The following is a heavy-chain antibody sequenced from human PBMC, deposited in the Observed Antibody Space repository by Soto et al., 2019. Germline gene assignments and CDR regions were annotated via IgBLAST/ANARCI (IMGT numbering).Heavy chain of an antibody. CDR1: GYTFSVYH. J-gene: IGHJ6*02. CDR3: AKELQRGMDV. Sequence: QVHLVQSGAEVKQPGASVKVSCKASGYTFSVYHMHWVRQAPGQGLEWMGWVHPNSGGTNYAQSFEGRVTVNRETSINTAYMELSRLTADDTAVYYCAKELQRGMDVWGHGTTVTVSS. V-gene: IGHV1-2*02. CDR2: VHPNSGGT. D-gene: IGHD4-4*01.